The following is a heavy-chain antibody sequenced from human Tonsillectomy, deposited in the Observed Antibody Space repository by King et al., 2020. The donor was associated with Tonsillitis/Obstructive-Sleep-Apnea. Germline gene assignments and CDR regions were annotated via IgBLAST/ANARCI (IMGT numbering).Heavy chain of an antibody. D-gene: IGHD2/OR15-2a*01. J-gene: IGHJ4*02. V-gene: IGHV3-48*02. CDR2: ISSSGSTI. Sequence: VQLVESGGGLVQPGGSLRLSFAASGFIFRSYGMNWVRQAPGKGLEWLSYISSSGSTIYYADSLKGRFTISRDNANNSLSLQMNSLRDEDTAVYYCERASFPFDCWGQGTLVTVSS. CDR1: GFIFRSYG. CDR3: ERASFPFDC.